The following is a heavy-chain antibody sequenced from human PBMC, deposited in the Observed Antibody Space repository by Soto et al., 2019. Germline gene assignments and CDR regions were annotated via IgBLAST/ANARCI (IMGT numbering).Heavy chain of an antibody. Sequence: ASVKVSCKASGLTFTSSAVQCVRQARGQRLEWIGWIVVGSGNTNYAQKFQERVTITRDMSTSTAYMELSSLRSEDTAVYYCAADLELGSFDYWGQGTLVTVSS. CDR3: AADLELGSFDY. J-gene: IGHJ4*02. V-gene: IGHV1-58*01. CDR1: GLTFTSSA. CDR2: IVVGSGNT. D-gene: IGHD1-7*01.